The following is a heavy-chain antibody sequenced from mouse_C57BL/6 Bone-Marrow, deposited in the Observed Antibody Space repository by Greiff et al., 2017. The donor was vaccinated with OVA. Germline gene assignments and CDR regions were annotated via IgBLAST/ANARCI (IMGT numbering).Heavy chain of an antibody. CDR2: IYPGGGYT. V-gene: IGHV1-63*01. D-gene: IGHD3-2*01. Sequence: QVQLQQSGAELVRPGTSVKMSCKASGYTFTNYWIGWAKQRPGHGLEWIGDIYPGGGYTNYNEKFKGKATLPADQSSSPAYMQFSSLTSEDSAIYYCARSLDSLFDYWGQGTTLTVSS. CDR3: ARSLDSLFDY. CDR1: GYTFTNYW. J-gene: IGHJ2*01.